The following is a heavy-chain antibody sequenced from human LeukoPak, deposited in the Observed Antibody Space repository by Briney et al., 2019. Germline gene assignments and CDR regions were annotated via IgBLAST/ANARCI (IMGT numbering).Heavy chain of an antibody. CDR1: GFTFSSYS. D-gene: IGHD6-6*01. CDR3: ARDPRIAARPSYFDY. Sequence: PGGSLRLSCAASGFTFSSYSMNWVRQAPGKGLEWVSYITSSSSTIYYADSVKGRFTISRDNAKNSLYLQMNSLRAEDTAVYYCARDPRIAARPSYFDYWGQGTLVTVSS. V-gene: IGHV3-48*04. CDR2: ITSSSSTI. J-gene: IGHJ4*02.